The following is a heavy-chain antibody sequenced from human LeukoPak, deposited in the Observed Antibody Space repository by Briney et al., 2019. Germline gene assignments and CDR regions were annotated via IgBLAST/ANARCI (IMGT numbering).Heavy chain of an antibody. CDR2: IWYDGSNK. Sequence: GRSLRLSCAASEFTLSCYGMHWVRQAPGKGLEWVAVIWYDGSNKYYADSVKGRFTISRDNSKNTLYLQMNSLRAEDTAVYYCAKVGDYGDYALDYWGQGTLVTVSS. V-gene: IGHV3-33*06. J-gene: IGHJ4*02. D-gene: IGHD4-17*01. CDR3: AKVGDYGDYALDY. CDR1: EFTLSCYG.